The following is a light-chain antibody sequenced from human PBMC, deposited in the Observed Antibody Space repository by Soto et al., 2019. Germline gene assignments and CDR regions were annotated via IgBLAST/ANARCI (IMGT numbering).Light chain of an antibody. Sequence: EIVLTQSPGTLSLSPGERATLSCRASQSVPRSYLAWYQQRPGQAPRLLIHGASNRANGIPARFSGSASGTDFTLTISSLEPEDFAVYYCQQRSTWPFTFGPGTKVDI. CDR1: QSVPRSY. CDR3: QQRSTWPFT. J-gene: IGKJ3*01. CDR2: GAS. V-gene: IGKV3-11*01.